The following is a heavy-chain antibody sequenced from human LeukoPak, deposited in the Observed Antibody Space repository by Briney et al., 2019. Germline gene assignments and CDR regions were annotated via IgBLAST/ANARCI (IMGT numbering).Heavy chain of an antibody. CDR1: GFTFSNYW. CDR2: INPDGSEK. Sequence: PGGSLRLSCAVSGFTFSNYWISWVRKAPGQGLEWVANINPDGSEKYYVDSVKGRFTISRDSAKNSLYLQMNSLRAEDTAVYYCVTDRNRGGGYWGQGTLVTVSS. J-gene: IGHJ4*02. CDR3: VTDRNRGGGY. V-gene: IGHV3-7*04. D-gene: IGHD3-16*01.